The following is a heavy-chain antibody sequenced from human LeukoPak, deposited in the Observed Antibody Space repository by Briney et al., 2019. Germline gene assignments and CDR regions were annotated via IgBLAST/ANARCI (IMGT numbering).Heavy chain of an antibody. J-gene: IGHJ2*01. Sequence: SETLSLTCIVSGGSINNESSSWTWIRQPAGRGLEWIGHVYASGATNYNPSLNGRVTLYVDTSKNQFSLKLTSVSAADTAVYYCARVWNVVNWYFDLWGRGTRVTVSS. V-gene: IGHV4-61*09. CDR1: GGSINNESSS. CDR3: ARVWNVVNWYFDL. CDR2: VYASGAT. D-gene: IGHD2-21*01.